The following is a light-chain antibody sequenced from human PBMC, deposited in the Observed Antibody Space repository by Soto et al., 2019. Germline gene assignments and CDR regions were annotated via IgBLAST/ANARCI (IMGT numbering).Light chain of an antibody. Sequence: ESVLTQSPGTLSLSPGQRATLSCRASQSVSSSYLAWYQQKTGQAPRLLIYGASSRATDIPDRFSGSGSGTDFTLTVSRLEPEDFAVYYYQQYGSSPRTFGQGTKVEIK. CDR2: GAS. CDR3: QQYGSSPRT. V-gene: IGKV3-20*01. CDR1: QSVSSSY. J-gene: IGKJ1*01.